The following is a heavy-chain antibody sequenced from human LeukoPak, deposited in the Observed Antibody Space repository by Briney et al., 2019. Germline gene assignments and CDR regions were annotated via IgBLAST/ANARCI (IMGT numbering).Heavy chain of an antibody. V-gene: IGHV1-18*01. Sequence: SVKLSCSASGYPFTSYGISWVRRAPGQAFEWVGCNSAYNVNTNYAQKLKGRVTMTTDTSTSTAYMELRSLRSDDTAVYYCARNAKRITMIVVAVLDYWGQGTLVTVSS. D-gene: IGHD3-22*01. CDR1: GYPFTSYG. J-gene: IGHJ4*02. CDR3: ARNAKRITMIVVAVLDY. CDR2: NSAYNVNT.